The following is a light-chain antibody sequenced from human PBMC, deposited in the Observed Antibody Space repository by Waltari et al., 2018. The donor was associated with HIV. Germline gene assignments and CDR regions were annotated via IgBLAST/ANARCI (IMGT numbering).Light chain of an antibody. J-gene: IGKJ3*01. CDR3: QQLNSYSSLT. CDR1: QGISNY. Sequence: DIQLTQSPSFLSASVGDRVTISCRASQGISNYFAWYQQKPGKAPKLLIYGASTLQSGVPARFSGSGSGTEFTLTIDSLQPDDFATYYCQQLNSYSSLTFGPGTKVDV. V-gene: IGKV1-9*01. CDR2: GAS.